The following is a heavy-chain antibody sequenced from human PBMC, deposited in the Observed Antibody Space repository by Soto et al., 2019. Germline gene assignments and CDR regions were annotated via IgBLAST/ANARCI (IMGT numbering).Heavy chain of an antibody. J-gene: IGHJ6*02. CDR3: ARGSGTTMVRGIMDV. V-gene: IGHV3-30-3*01. CDR1: GFTFSTYA. CDR2: TSYDGSDE. Sequence: GGSLRLSCAASGFTFSTYAMHWVRQAPGKGLEWVALTSYDGSDEYYADSVKGRFTISRDNSKNTLYLQMNSLRAEDTAVYYCARGSGTTMVRGIMDVWGQGTTVTVSS. D-gene: IGHD3-10*01.